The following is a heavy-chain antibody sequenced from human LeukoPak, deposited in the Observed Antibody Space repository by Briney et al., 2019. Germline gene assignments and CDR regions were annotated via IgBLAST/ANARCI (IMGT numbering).Heavy chain of an antibody. CDR2: ISSSSSYI. D-gene: IGHD6-19*01. V-gene: IGHV3-21*01. J-gene: IGHJ4*02. Sequence: PGGSLRLSCAASGFTFSSYSMNWVRQAPGKGLEWVSSISSSSSYIYYADSVKGRFTISRDNAKNSLYLQMNSLRAEDTAVYYCVRDGYSSGWYNYWGQGTLVTVSS. CDR1: GFTFSSYS. CDR3: VRDGYSSGWYNY.